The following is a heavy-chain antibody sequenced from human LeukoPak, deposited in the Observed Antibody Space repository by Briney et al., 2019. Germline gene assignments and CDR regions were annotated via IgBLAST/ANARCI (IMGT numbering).Heavy chain of an antibody. CDR2: IYYSGST. V-gene: IGHV4-39*02. CDR1: GGSISSSSYY. J-gene: IGHJ5*02. Sequence: SETLSLTCTVSGGSISSSSYYWGWIRQPPGKGLEWIGSIYYSGSTYYNPSLKSRVTISVDTSKNQFSLKLSSVTAADTAVYYCARERGSSWHREFDPWGQGTLVIVSS. D-gene: IGHD6-13*01. CDR3: ARERGSSWHREFDP.